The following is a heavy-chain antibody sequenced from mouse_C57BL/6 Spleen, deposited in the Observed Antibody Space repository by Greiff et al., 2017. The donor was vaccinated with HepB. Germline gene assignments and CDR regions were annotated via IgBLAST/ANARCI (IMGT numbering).Heavy chain of an antibody. CDR1: GFSLTSYG. V-gene: IGHV2-6-1*01. J-gene: IGHJ4*01. D-gene: IGHD1-1*01. CDR3: ARQGSSYNYAMDY. Sequence: VQGVESGPGLVAPSQSLSITCTVSGFSLTSYGVHWVRQPPGKGLEWLVVIWSDGSTTYNSALKSRLSIRKDNSKSQVFLKMNSLQTDDTAMYYCARQGSSYNYAMDYWGQGTSVTVSS. CDR2: IWSDGST.